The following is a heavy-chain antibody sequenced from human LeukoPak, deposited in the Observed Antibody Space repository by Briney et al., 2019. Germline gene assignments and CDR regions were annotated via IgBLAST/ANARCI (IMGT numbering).Heavy chain of an antibody. CDR3: AREMYYDFWRGSDY. D-gene: IGHD3-3*01. J-gene: IGHJ4*02. V-gene: IGHV1-2*02. Sequence: GASVRVSCKASGYTFTGYYMHWVRQAPGQGLELMGWVNPNSGDTNYAQKFQGRVTMTRDTSISTAYMELSRLRSDDTAVYYCAREMYYDFWRGSDYWGQGTLVTVSS. CDR2: VNPNSGDT. CDR1: GYTFTGYY.